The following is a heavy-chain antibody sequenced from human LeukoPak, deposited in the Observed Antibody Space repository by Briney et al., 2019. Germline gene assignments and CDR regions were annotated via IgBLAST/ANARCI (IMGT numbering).Heavy chain of an antibody. CDR2: ISSSSSYI. CDR1: GFTFSSYS. J-gene: IGHJ6*03. CDR3: ARKSYYYGSGSYDYYMDV. Sequence: GGSLRLSCAASGFTFSSYSMNWVRQAPGKGLEWVSSISSSSSYIYYADSVKGRFTISRDNAKNSLYLQMNSLRAEDTAVYYCARKSYYYGSGSYDYYMDVWGKGTTVTVSS. V-gene: IGHV3-21*01. D-gene: IGHD3-10*01.